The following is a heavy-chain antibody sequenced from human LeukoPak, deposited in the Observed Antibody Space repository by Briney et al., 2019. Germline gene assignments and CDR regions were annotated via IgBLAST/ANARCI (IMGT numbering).Heavy chain of an antibody. CDR1: GYTFTSYD. V-gene: IGHV1-8*03. CDR2: MNPNSGDT. Sequence: ASVKVSCKASGYTFTSYDINWVRQATGQGLEWMGWMNPNSGDTGYAQKFQGRVTITRNTSISTAYMELSSLRSEDTAVYYCARDYRSITGDAFDIWGQGTMVTVS. CDR3: ARDYRSITGDAFDI. J-gene: IGHJ3*02. D-gene: IGHD2-2*01.